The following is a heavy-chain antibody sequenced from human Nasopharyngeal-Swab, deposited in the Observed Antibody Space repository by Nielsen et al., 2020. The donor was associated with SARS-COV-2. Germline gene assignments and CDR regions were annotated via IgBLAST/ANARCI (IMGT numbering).Heavy chain of an antibody. D-gene: IGHD5-18*01. V-gene: IGHV3-9*01. CDR2: ITWNSGNK. Sequence: SLKISCAASGFTFDDYALHWVRQPPGKGLGWVSGITWNSGNKGYAESVQGRFTISRDNAKNSLYLQMNSLRAEDTALYYCAKARRTDTYGYECFDSWGQGTLVTVSS. CDR1: GFTFDDYA. J-gene: IGHJ4*02. CDR3: AKARRTDTYGYECFDS.